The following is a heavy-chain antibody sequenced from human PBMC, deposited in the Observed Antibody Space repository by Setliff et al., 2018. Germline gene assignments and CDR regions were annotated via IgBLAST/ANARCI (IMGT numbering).Heavy chain of an antibody. CDR3: ARKGISALSGAFDM. CDR2: IYTSGST. J-gene: IGHJ3*02. D-gene: IGHD1-26*01. Sequence: PSETLSLTCTVSGGSISNYYWSWIRQPAGKGLGWIGRIYTSGSTNYNPSLKSRVTMSVDTSKNQFSLKLSSVTAADTTVYYCARKGISALSGAFDMWGQGTMVTV. V-gene: IGHV4-4*07. CDR1: GGSISNYY.